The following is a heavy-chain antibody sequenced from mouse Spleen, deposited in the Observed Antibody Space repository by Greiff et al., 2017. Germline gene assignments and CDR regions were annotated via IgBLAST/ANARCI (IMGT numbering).Heavy chain of an antibody. J-gene: IGHJ2*01. Sequence: LQESGAELVKPGASVKLSCKASGYTFTEYTIHWVKQRSGQGLEWIGWFYPGSGSIKYNEKFKDKATLTADKSSSTAYMQLSSLTYEDSAVYYCARERGDYYGSSYGYWGQGTTLTVSS. CDR3: ARERGDYYGSSYGY. CDR1: GYTFTEYT. D-gene: IGHD1-1*01. CDR2: FYPGSGSI. V-gene: IGHV1-62-2*01.